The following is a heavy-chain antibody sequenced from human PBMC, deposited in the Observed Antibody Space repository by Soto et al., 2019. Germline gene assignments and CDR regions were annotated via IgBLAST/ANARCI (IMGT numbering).Heavy chain of an antibody. CDR1: GFTFSTYS. J-gene: IGHJ4*02. V-gene: IGHV3-48*02. CDR3: ARAAPGGRADY. D-gene: IGHD2-15*01. Sequence: EVQLVESGGALIQPGGSLRLSCAASGFTFSTYSFIWVRQTPGKGLEGVSYIGGSSGRIYYADSVRGRFTMSRDIAGGSLYLQMNSLRDEDTAVYYCARAAPGGRADYWGQGTLVTVSS. CDR2: IGGSSGRI.